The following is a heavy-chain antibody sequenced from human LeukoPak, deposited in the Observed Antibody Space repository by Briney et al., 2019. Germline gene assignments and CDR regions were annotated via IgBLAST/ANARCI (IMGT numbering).Heavy chain of an antibody. CDR3: ARGRFSDNGVFDF. Sequence: GGSLRLSCAASGFTVSTNYVSWVRQAPGKGLEWVSVIYRGGGTAYADSVKDRFTISRDNARNTVYLQMDSLRAEDTAVYYCARGRFSDNGVFDFWGRGTLVIVSS. V-gene: IGHV3-66*01. J-gene: IGHJ4*02. D-gene: IGHD1-14*01. CDR1: GFTVSTNY. CDR2: IYRGGGT.